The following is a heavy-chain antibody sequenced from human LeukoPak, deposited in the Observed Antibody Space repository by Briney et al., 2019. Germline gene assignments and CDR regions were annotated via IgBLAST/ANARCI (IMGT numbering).Heavy chain of an antibody. CDR1: GYSFTSYW. J-gene: IGHJ4*02. Sequence: GESLKISCKGSGYSFTSYWISWVRQMPGKGLGWMGRIDPSDSYTNYSPSFQGHVTISADKSISTAYLQWSSLKASDTAMYYCATAPMAPVPIDYWGQGTLVTVSS. D-gene: IGHD3-10*01. CDR3: ATAPMAPVPIDY. V-gene: IGHV5-10-1*01. CDR2: IDPSDSYT.